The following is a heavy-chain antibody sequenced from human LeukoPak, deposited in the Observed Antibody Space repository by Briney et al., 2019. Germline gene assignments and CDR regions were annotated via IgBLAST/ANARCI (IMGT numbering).Heavy chain of an antibody. CDR1: GFTFSSYT. J-gene: IGHJ4*02. Sequence: GGSLRLSCAASGFTFSSYTMNWVRQAPGKGLEWVSGVSGSGGNTYYAVSVKGRFTISRDNSKNTLYQQMNSLRAGDTAVYYCAKDRGSGTYSTFDSWGQGTLVTVSS. CDR2: VSGSGGNT. D-gene: IGHD1-26*01. CDR3: AKDRGSGTYSTFDS. V-gene: IGHV3-23*01.